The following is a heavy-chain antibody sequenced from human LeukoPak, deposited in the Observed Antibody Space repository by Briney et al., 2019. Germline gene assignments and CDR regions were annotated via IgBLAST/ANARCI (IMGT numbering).Heavy chain of an antibody. D-gene: IGHD6-19*01. CDR2: ISAYNGNT. V-gene: IGHV1-18*01. Sequence: GASVKVSCKASGYTFSSYGISWVRQAPGQGLEWMGWISAYNGNTNYAQKLQGRVTMTTDTSTRTAYMELRSLRSDDTAVYYCARDIGGYSCGWYCFDYWGQGTLVTVSS. J-gene: IGHJ4*02. CDR1: GYTFSSYG. CDR3: ARDIGGYSCGWYCFDY.